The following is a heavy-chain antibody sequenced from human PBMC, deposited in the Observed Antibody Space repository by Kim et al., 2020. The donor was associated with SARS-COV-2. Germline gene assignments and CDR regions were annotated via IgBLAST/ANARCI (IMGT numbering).Heavy chain of an antibody. J-gene: IGHJ4*02. Sequence: GGSLRLSCAASEFIFNRYSMNWVRQAPGKGLEWVSTISRNSDYIYYAESVEGRFTISRDNAKNSVYLQMNSLRVDDTAIYYCARDLSLGRPGGFDYWGQG. D-gene: IGHD3-10*01. CDR3: ARDLSLGRPGGFDY. V-gene: IGHV3-21*01. CDR2: ISRNSDYI. CDR1: EFIFNRYS.